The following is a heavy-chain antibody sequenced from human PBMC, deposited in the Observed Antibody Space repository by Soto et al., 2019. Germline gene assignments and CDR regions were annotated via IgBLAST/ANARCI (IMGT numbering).Heavy chain of an antibody. CDR2: INAGNGNT. CDR3: ARGGATVTTRYYYYYMDV. Sequence: KVSCRASGYAFISYAMLWVRQAPGQRIEWMGWINAGNGNTKYSQKFQGRVTITRDTSASTAYMELSSLRSEDTAVYYFARGGATVTTRYYYYYMDVWGKGTTVTVS. V-gene: IGHV1-3*01. CDR1: GYAFISYA. J-gene: IGHJ6*03. D-gene: IGHD4-4*01.